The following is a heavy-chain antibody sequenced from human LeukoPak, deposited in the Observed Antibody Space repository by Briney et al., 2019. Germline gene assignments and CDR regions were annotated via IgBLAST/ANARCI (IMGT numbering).Heavy chain of an antibody. Sequence: ASVKVSCKASGYTSTSYYMHWLRQAPGQGLEWMGIINPSGGSTSYAQKFQGRVTMTRDTSTSTVYMELSSLRSEDTAVYYCARGRYQLLTVDYWGQGTLVTVSS. V-gene: IGHV1-46*01. D-gene: IGHD2-2*01. CDR3: ARGRYQLLTVDY. J-gene: IGHJ4*02. CDR1: GYTSTSYY. CDR2: INPSGGST.